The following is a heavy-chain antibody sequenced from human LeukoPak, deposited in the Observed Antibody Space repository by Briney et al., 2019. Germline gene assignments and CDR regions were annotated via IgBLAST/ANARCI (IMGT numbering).Heavy chain of an antibody. CDR1: EITVSGDY. CDR2: IYNDNSA. CDR3: ARDALTS. V-gene: IGHV3-66*01. J-gene: IGHJ5*02. Sequence: GGSLRLSCAGSEITVSGDYMSWVRQAPGKGLEWVSLIYNDNSAYYADSVKGRFTISRDNSQNTLYLQMNSLRADDTAVYYCARDALTSWGRGTLVTVSS.